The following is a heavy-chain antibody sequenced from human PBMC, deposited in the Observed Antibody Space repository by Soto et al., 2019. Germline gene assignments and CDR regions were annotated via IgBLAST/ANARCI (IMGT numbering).Heavy chain of an antibody. J-gene: IGHJ6*02. V-gene: IGHV4-4*02. Sequence: QVQLQESGPGLVKPSGTLSLTCAVSGGSISSSNWWSWVRQPPGKGLEWIGEIYHSGGTNYNPSLKSRVTLSVDKSKNQFSLKLSSVTDADTAVYYCARVSGSYYYGMDVWGQGTTVTVSS. CDR1: GGSISSSNW. CDR3: ARVSGSYYYGMDV. D-gene: IGHD1-26*01. CDR2: IYHSGGT.